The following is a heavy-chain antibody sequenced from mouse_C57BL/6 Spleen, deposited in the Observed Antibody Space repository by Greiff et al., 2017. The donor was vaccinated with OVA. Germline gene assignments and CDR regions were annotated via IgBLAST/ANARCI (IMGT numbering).Heavy chain of an antibody. CDR2: INPNYGTT. J-gene: IGHJ1*03. V-gene: IGHV1-39*01. CDR1: GYSFTDYN. CDR3: AKSYGSSPHWYFDV. D-gene: IGHD1-1*01. Sequence: EVQLQQSGPGLVKPGASVKISCKASGYSFTDYNMNWVNQSNGKSLEWIGVINPNYGTTSYNQKFKGKVTFTVDQSSSTAYMQLNSLTSEDSAVYYCAKSYGSSPHWYFDVWGTGTPVTVSS.